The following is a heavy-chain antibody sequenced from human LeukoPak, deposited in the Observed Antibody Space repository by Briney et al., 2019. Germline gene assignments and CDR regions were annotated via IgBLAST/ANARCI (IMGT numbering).Heavy chain of an antibody. Sequence: RPGGTLRLSCAASGFTFSDYYMSWIRQAPGKGLEWVSYISSSSSYTNYADSVKGRFTISRDNAKNSLYLQMNSRRAEDTAVYYCARDTRPYYYGSGSYNWFDPWGQGTLVTVSS. CDR1: GFTFSDYY. J-gene: IGHJ5*02. CDR2: ISSSSSYT. V-gene: IGHV3-11*05. D-gene: IGHD3-10*01. CDR3: ARDTRPYYYGSGSYNWFDP.